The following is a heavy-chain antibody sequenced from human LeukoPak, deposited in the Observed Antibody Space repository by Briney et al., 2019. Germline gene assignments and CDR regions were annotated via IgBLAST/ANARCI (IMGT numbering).Heavy chain of an antibody. CDR2: ISSGSSYI. CDR3: ARVMTTVTKAFDY. CDR1: GFTFSTYS. V-gene: IGHV3-21*01. D-gene: IGHD4-17*01. Sequence: GGSLRLSCAASGFTFSTYSMNWVRQAPGKGLEWVSSISSGSSYIYYADSVKGRFTISRDNAKNSLYLQMNSLRAEDTAVYYCARVMTTVTKAFDYWGQGTLVTVSS. J-gene: IGHJ4*02.